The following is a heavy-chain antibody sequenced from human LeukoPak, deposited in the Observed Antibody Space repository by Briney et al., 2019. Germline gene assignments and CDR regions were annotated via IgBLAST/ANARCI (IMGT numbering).Heavy chain of an antibody. D-gene: IGHD6-19*01. CDR2: IYHSGST. V-gene: IGHV4-4*02. Sequence: PSGTLSLTCAVTGDSISSSNWWSWVRQPPGKGLEWIGEIYHSGSTNYNPSLKSRVTISVDTSKNQFSLNLSSVTAADTAVYYCAREAVAADYWGQGTLVTVSS. J-gene: IGHJ4*02. CDR1: GDSISSSNW. CDR3: AREAVAADY.